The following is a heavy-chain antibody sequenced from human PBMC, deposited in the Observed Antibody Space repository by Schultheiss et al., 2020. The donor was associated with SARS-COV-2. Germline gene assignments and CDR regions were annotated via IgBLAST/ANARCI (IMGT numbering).Heavy chain of an antibody. CDR2: ISAYNGNT. V-gene: IGHV1-18*01. J-gene: IGHJ3*02. Sequence: ASVKVSCKASGYTFTSYGISWVRQAPGQGLEWMGWISAYNGNTNYAQKLQGRVTMTTDTSTSTAYMELRSLRSDDTAVYYCATAAIVVPAAMGAFDIWGQGTMVTVSS. CDR1: GYTFTSYG. D-gene: IGHD2-2*01. CDR3: ATAAIVVPAAMGAFDI.